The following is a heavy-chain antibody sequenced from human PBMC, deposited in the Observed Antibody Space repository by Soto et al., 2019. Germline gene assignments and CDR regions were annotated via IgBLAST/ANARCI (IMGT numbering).Heavy chain of an antibody. Sequence: ASVKVSCKASGGTFSSYAISWVRQAPGQGLEWMGGIIPIFGTANYAQKFQGRVTITADESTSTAYMELSSLRSEDTAVYYCARDAGGYSGYEPDYWRQGTLVTVSS. V-gene: IGHV1-69*13. CDR2: IIPIFGTA. J-gene: IGHJ4*02. D-gene: IGHD5-12*01. CDR1: GGTFSSYA. CDR3: ARDAGGYSGYEPDY.